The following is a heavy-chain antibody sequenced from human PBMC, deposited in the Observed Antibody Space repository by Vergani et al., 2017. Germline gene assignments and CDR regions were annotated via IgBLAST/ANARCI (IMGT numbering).Heavy chain of an antibody. CDR1: GYTFPDYY. V-gene: IGHV1-69-2*01. CDR2: VDPEDGET. Sequence: EVQLVQSGAEVKKPGATVKISCKVSGYTFPDYYMHWVQQAPGKGLEWMGLVDPEDGETIYAEKFQGRVTITADTSTDKAYMELSSLSFEDTAVYYCETLACGGDCYPAGMDVWGQGTTVTVSS. CDR3: ETLACGGDCYPAGMDV. D-gene: IGHD2-21*02. J-gene: IGHJ6*02.